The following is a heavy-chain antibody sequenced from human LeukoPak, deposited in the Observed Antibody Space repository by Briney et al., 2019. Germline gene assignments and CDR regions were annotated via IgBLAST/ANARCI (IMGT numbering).Heavy chain of an antibody. D-gene: IGHD3-22*01. CDR3: ARGSDSSGYYYFDY. J-gene: IGHJ4*02. V-gene: IGHV3-66*01. CDR1: GFTVSSNY. Sequence: GGSLRLSCAASGFTVSSNYMNWVRQAPEKGLEWVSIIYSGGTTYYAESVKGRFTISRDNSKNTLYLQMNSLRAEDTAVYYCARGSDSSGYYYFDYWGQGTLVTVSS. CDR2: IYSGGTT.